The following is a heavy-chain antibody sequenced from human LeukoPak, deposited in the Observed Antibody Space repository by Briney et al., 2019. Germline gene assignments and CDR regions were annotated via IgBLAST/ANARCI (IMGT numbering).Heavy chain of an antibody. CDR2: IIPILGLA. J-gene: IGHJ5*02. D-gene: IGHD5-18*01. CDR3: ARVPLYSLWGPWFDP. Sequence: SVKVSCKASGDTFSSTAITWVRQAPGQGLEWMGRIIPILGLANYAQRFQGRVTISADNSTSTTYLELSSLSFEDTAVYYCARVPLYSLWGPWFDPWGQGTLVTVSA. V-gene: IGHV1-69*04. CDR1: GDTFSSTA.